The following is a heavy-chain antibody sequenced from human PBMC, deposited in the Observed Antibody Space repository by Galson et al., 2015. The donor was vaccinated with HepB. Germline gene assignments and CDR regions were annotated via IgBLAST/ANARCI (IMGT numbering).Heavy chain of an antibody. CDR3: ARDDASGGMDV. D-gene: IGHD2-2*01. CDR1: GYTFTSYG. V-gene: IGHV1-18*01. J-gene: IGHJ6*04. CDR2: IDTYNGNT. Sequence: SVKVSCKASGYTFTSYGISWVRQAQGQRLQWVGRIDTYNGNTYYGQNFQGRVTLTTDTSTNTAYMGLRSLRSDDTAIYYCARDDASGGMDVWGRGTTVTVFS.